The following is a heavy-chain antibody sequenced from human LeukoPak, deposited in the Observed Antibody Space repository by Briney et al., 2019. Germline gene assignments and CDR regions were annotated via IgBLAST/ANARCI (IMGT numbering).Heavy chain of an antibody. CDR2: ISSGGST. CDR1: GASITRYF. D-gene: IGHD6-13*01. V-gene: IGHV4-59*12. J-gene: IGHJ4*02. CDR3: ARGIAAADEQGDFDY. Sequence: PSETLSLTCTVSGASITRYFWNWIRQPPGKELEWIGYISSGGSTNYNPSLKSRVTISIDTSKNQFSLNLSSVTAADTAVYYCARGIAAADEQGDFDYWGQGTLVTVSS.